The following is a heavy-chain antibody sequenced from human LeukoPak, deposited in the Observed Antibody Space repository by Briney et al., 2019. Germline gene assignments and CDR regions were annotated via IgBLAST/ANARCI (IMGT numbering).Heavy chain of an antibody. CDR2: IKQDGSEK. CDR1: EFTISGYW. D-gene: IGHD3-16*01. V-gene: IGHV3-7*01. Sequence: GSLRLSCVASEFTISGYWMTWVRQAPGKGLEWVANIKQDGSEKTYVDSVKGRFTISRDNVKNSIFLQMNSLRVEDTAMYYCARDGGTDWYDPWGQGTLVSVSS. CDR3: ARDGGTDWYDP. J-gene: IGHJ5*02.